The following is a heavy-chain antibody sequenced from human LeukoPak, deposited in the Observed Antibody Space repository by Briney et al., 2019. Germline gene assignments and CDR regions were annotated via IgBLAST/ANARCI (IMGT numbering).Heavy chain of an antibody. CDR1: GGSISSGGYY. Sequence: SQTLSLTCTVSGGSISSGGYYWSWIRQHPGKGLEWIGYIYYSGSTYYNPSLKSRVTISVDTSKNQFSLKLSSVTAAATAVYYCARSWGDYYGSGSYYLDYWGQGTLVTVSS. V-gene: IGHV4-31*03. D-gene: IGHD3-10*01. CDR3: ARSWGDYYGSGSYYLDY. J-gene: IGHJ4*02. CDR2: IYYSGST.